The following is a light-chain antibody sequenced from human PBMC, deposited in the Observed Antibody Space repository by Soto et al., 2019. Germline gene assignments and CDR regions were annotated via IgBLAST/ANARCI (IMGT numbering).Light chain of an antibody. CDR2: DDR. J-gene: IGLJ2*01. V-gene: IGLV3-21*02. Sequence: SYELTQPPSVSVAPGQTATITCGGNNIGSKSVHWYQQKPGQAPVVVVYDDRDRASGFPERFSGSNSGNTATLTISRVEVGDEADYYCQVGDGSSDHPVVFGGGTQLTVL. CDR3: QVGDGSSDHPVV. CDR1: NIGSKS.